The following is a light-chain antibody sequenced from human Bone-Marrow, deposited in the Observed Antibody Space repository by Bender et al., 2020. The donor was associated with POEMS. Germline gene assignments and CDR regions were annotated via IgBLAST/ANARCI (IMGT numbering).Light chain of an antibody. V-gene: IGLV2-11*01. CDR2: AVT. Sequence: QSALTQPRSVSGSPGQSVTISCTGTSSDVGSYNYVSWYQQHPGKVPKLMIYAVTERPSGVPDRFSGSKSGNTASLTISGLQADDEADYYCCSYAGINTFVLFGGGTKLTVL. J-gene: IGLJ2*01. CDR1: SSDVGSYNY. CDR3: CSYAGINTFVL.